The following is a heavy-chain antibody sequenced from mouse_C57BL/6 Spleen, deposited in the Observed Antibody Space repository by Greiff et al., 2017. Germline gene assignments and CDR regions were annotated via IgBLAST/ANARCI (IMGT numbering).Heavy chain of an antibody. CDR2: IYPGSGST. Sequence: QVQLQQPGAELVKPGASVKMSCKASGYTFTSYWITGVKQRPGQGLEWIGDIYPGSGSTNYNEEFKSKATLLVVASSGTAAIQLLSLISAESAVYYCASRDYYCISYAMAYWGQGTSVTVSS. CDR1: GYTFTSYW. J-gene: IGHJ4*01. CDR3: ASRDYYCISYAMAY. V-gene: IGHV1-55*01. D-gene: IGHD1-1*01.